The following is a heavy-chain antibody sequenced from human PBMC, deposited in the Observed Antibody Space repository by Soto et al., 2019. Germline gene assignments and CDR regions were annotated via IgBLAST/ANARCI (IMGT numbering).Heavy chain of an antibody. CDR3: ARDLDLAYHVSGSQMSH. Sequence: ASVKVSCKASGYIFSTFGISWVRQAPGQGLEWMGWISAYNGNTNYAQKVQGRVTMTADTSTNTAYMDLRSLRSDDTAIYYCARDLDLAYHVSGSQMSHCGQGPLVTVSS. CDR2: ISAYNGNT. V-gene: IGHV1-18*01. J-gene: IGHJ4*02. CDR1: GYIFSTFG. D-gene: IGHD3-10*01.